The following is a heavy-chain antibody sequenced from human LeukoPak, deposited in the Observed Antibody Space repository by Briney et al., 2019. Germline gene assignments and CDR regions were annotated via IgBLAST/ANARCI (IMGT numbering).Heavy chain of an antibody. V-gene: IGHV4-38-2*02. Sequence: SETLSLTCTVSGYSISSGYYGGWIRQPPGKGLEWIGSIYHSGSTYYNPSLKSRVTISVDTSKNQFSLKLSSVTAADTAVYYCARGNGIVVVPAAITFDPWGQGTLVTVSS. CDR3: ARGNGIVVVPAAITFDP. CDR1: GYSISSGYY. J-gene: IGHJ5*02. D-gene: IGHD2-2*01. CDR2: IYHSGST.